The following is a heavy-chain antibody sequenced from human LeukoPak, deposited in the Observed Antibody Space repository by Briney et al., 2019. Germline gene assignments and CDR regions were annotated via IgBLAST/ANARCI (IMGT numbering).Heavy chain of an antibody. V-gene: IGHV4-30-2*01. CDR2: IYHSGST. CDR3: ARRKYNWNPYYYYYYGMDV. Sequence: SETLSLTCAVSGGSISSGGYSWSWIRQPPGKGLEWIGYIYHSGSTYYNPSLKSRVTISVDRSKNQFSLKLSSVTAADTAVYYCARRKYNWNPYYYYYYGMDVWGQGTTVTVSS. J-gene: IGHJ6*02. CDR1: GGSISSGGYS. D-gene: IGHD1-20*01.